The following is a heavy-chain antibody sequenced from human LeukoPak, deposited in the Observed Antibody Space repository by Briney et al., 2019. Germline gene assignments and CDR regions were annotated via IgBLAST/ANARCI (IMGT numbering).Heavy chain of an antibody. CDR1: GGSISSYY. J-gene: IGHJ4*02. CDR3: ARALPELERRRQYYFDY. V-gene: IGHV4-59*01. D-gene: IGHD1-1*01. CDR2: IYYSGST. Sequence: SETLSLTCTVSGGSISSYYWSWIRQPPGKGPEWIGYIYYSGSTNYNPSLKSRVTISVDTSKNQFSLKLSSVTAADTAVYYCARALPELERRRQYYFDYWGQGTLVTVSS.